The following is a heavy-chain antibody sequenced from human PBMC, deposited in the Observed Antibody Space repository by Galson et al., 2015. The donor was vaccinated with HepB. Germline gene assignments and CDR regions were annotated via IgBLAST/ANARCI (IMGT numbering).Heavy chain of an antibody. CDR2: FDPEGGET. D-gene: IGHD2-8*01. Sequence: SVKVSCKVSGYTLTELSMHWVRQAPGRGLEWMGGFDPEGGETITAQKFQGRVTMTEDTSTDTAYMELSSLRSEDTAVYYCATLGYCTSESCHNAALDIWGQGTVVTVSS. J-gene: IGHJ3*02. CDR1: GYTLTELS. V-gene: IGHV1-24*01. CDR3: ATLGYCTSESCHNAALDI.